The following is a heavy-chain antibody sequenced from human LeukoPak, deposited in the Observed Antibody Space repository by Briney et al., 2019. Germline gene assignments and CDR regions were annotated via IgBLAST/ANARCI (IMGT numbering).Heavy chain of an antibody. CDR2: ISGYNGNT. J-gene: IGHJ4*02. CDR3: ARVTWDTSGFYPNRYFDS. D-gene: IGHD3-22*01. Sequence: SVTVSCTSSGSTFTGHGISWVRRAPGLGLEWMGWISGYNGNTNYAQKLQGRVTMTTDTSTSTAYMELRSLRSDDTAVYYCARVTWDTSGFYPNRYFDSWGQGTLVTVSS. CDR1: GSTFTGHG. V-gene: IGHV1-18*01.